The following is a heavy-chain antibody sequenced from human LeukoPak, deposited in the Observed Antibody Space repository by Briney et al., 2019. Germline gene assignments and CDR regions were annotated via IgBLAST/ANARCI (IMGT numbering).Heavy chain of an antibody. Sequence: PGGSLRLSCSASGFTFSNFVMHWVCQAPGKGLEYVAIINDNGYNTDYAGSVKGRFTVARDNSKNTLYLQMSSLRPEDPAVYYCVKDLSVSFSVDQWGRGTLVTVSS. D-gene: IGHD1-26*01. CDR1: GFTFSNFV. CDR2: INDNGYNT. V-gene: IGHV3-64D*09. CDR3: VKDLSVSFSVDQ. J-gene: IGHJ4*02.